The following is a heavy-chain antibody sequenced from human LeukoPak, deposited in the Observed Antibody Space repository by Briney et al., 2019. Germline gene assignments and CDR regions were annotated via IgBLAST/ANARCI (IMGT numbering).Heavy chain of an antibody. D-gene: IGHD2-2*01. J-gene: IGHJ4*02. CDR3: ARANFLYCSSTTCLFDY. CDR2: INPNSGGT. V-gene: IGHV1-2*02. CDR1: GYTVTGYY. Sequence: HRASVKVSCKASGYTVTGYYMHWVRQAPGQGLEWMGWINPNSGGTNYAQKFQGRVTMTRDTSISTAHMEVSRLRSDDTAVYYCARANFLYCSSTTCLFDYWGQGTLVTVSS.